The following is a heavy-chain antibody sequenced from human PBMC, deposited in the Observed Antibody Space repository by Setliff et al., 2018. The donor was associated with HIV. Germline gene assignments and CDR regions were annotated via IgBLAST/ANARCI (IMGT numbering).Heavy chain of an antibody. CDR2: IYYSGST. D-gene: IGHD3-3*01. CDR3: ARDSSPHDFWSGYLDV. Sequence: PSETLSLTCTVSGGSISSHYWSRIRQPPGKGLEWIGYIYYSGSTNYNPSLKSRVTISVDTSKNQFSLKLSSVTAADTAVYYCARDSSPHDFWSGYLDVWGKGTTVTVSS. V-gene: IGHV4-59*11. CDR1: GGSISSHY. J-gene: IGHJ6*04.